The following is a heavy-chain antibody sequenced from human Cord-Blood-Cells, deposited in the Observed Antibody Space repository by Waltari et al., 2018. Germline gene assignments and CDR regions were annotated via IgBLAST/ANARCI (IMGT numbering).Heavy chain of an antibody. V-gene: IGHV3-66*01. CDR2: IYSGGST. CDR1: GFTASSNY. J-gene: IGHJ3*02. D-gene: IGHD1-26*01. CDR3: ASYIVGATSHAFDI. Sequence: EVQLVESGGGLVQPGGSLRLSCAASGFTASSNYMSWVREAPGKGLDWVSVIYSGGSTYYADSVKGRFTISRDNSKNTLYLQMNSLRAEDTAVYYCASYIVGATSHAFDIWGQGTMVTVSS.